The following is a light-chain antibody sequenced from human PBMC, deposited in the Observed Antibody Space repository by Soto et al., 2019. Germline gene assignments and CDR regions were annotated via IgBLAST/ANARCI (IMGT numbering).Light chain of an antibody. V-gene: IGKV3-20*01. CDR3: QQYLSLPVT. Sequence: EVVLTQSPGTLSLSPGEXATLSCRASQTVTSNYLAWYQQKPGQAPRLLIYGASSRATDIPHRFSGSGSGTDFTLTISRLEPEDFALYYCQQYLSLPVTFGQGTKVDSK. J-gene: IGKJ2*01. CDR1: QTVTSNY. CDR2: GAS.